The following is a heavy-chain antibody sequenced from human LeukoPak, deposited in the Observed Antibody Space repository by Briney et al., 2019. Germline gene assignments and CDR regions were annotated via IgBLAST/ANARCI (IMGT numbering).Heavy chain of an antibody. Sequence: GGSLRPSCAASGFTFSSYAMSWVRQAPGKGLEWVSAISGSGGSTYYADSVKGRFTISRDNSKNTLYLQMNSLRAEDTAVYYCAKGGVVTAILHDLDYWGQGTLVTVSS. J-gene: IGHJ4*02. D-gene: IGHD2-21*02. CDR1: GFTFSSYA. V-gene: IGHV3-23*01. CDR2: ISGSGGST. CDR3: AKGGVVTAILHDLDY.